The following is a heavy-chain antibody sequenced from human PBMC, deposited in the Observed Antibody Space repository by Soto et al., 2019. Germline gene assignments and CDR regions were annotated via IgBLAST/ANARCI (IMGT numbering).Heavy chain of an antibody. CDR1: GYSFTDYH. CDR2: INPKSGGT. Sequence: GASVKVSCKASGYSFTDYHIHWVRQAPGQGLEWLGRINPKSGGTSTAQKFQGWVTMTTDTSISAASMELTRLRSDDTAVYYCALHNPLWFGELNTWRYYYYGMDVWGQGTTVTVSS. D-gene: IGHD3-10*01. V-gene: IGHV1-2*04. J-gene: IGHJ6*02. CDR3: ALHNPLWFGELNTWRYYYYGMDV.